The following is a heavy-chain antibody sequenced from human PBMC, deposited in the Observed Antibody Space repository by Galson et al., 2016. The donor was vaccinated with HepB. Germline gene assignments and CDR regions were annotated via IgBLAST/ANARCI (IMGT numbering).Heavy chain of an antibody. CDR1: GGSFSDYK. Sequence: SETLSLTCAVYGGSFSDYKWSWIRQAPGKGLEWIGEINDSGTTNYNPSLESRVTISVDTTKNQFSLKLNSVTPADTAVYYCAKDGPDYNSRLDPWGQGILVTVSS. V-gene: IGHV4-34*01. D-gene: IGHD4-11*01. J-gene: IGHJ5*01. CDR3: AKDGPDYNSRLDP. CDR2: INDSGTT.